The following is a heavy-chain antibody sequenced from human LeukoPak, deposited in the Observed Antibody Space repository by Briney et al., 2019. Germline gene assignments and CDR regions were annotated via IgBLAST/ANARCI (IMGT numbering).Heavy chain of an antibody. CDR1: GCTFSSYD. D-gene: IGHD6-13*01. V-gene: IGHV3-13*01. CDR3: ARGLRLAAAGRTYYYYGMDV. CDR2: ICTAGDT. Sequence: GGALRLSCAASGCTFSSYDRHWVGQAPGKGGEWVSAICTAGDTYYPGSVKGRFTISRENAKNSLYLQMNSLRAGDTAVYYCARGLRLAAAGRTYYYYGMDVWGQGTTVTVSS. J-gene: IGHJ6*02.